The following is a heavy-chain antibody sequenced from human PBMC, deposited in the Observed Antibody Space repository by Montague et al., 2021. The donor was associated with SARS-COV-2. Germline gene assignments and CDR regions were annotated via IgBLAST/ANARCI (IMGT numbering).Heavy chain of an antibody. CDR2: IYYSGST. D-gene: IGHD2-2*01. J-gene: IGHJ5*02. V-gene: IGHV4-31*11. Sequence: TLSLTCAVSGGSISSGTWWTWVRQHPGKGLEWIGYIYYSGSTYYNPSLKSRVTISVDTSKNQFSLKLSSVTAADTAVYYCARSPRPAAMWGWFDPWGQGTLVTVSS. CDR3: ARSPRPAAMWGWFDP. CDR1: GGSISSGTW.